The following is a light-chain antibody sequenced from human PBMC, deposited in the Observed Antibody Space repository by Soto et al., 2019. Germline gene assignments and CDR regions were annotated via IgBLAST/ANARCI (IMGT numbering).Light chain of an antibody. CDR1: QTINNY. V-gene: IGKV1-39*01. J-gene: IGKJ4*01. CDR2: AAY. Sequence: EIQMTQSPSYLSTSVGDRITITCRTSQTINNYLNWYQQKPGRAPKLLIYAAYNLQSGVPSRFSGSGSGTDFTLAISALQPDDFATYFCQQTYSIPLTFGGGTKVDIK. CDR3: QQTYSIPLT.